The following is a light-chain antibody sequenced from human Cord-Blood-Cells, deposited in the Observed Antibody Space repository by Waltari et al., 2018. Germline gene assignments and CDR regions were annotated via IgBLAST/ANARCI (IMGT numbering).Light chain of an antibody. CDR3: SSYTSSSTVV. CDR2: EVS. CDR1: SSDDRGSNH. Sequence: QSALTLPASVSGSPGQSITISSTGTSSDDRGSNHVTWYQQHPGNAPTLMIYEVSNRPSGVSNRFSGSKSGNTASLTISGLQAEDEADYYCSSYTSSSTVVFGGGTKLTVL. J-gene: IGLJ2*01. V-gene: IGLV2-14*01.